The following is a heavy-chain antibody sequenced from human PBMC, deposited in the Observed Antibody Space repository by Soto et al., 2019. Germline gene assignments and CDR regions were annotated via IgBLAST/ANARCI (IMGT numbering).Heavy chain of an antibody. D-gene: IGHD6-6*01. CDR3: ARYKVVSSVYYYYGMDV. V-gene: IGHV1-46*01. Sequence: ASEKVSCTASGSPFTSYYMHWVRQAPGQGLEWLGIINPSGGSTSYAQKFQGRVTMTRDTSTSTVYMELTSLRSEDTAVYYCARYKVVSSVYYYYGMDVWGQGTTVTVS. J-gene: IGHJ6*02. CDR2: INPSGGST. CDR1: GSPFTSYY.